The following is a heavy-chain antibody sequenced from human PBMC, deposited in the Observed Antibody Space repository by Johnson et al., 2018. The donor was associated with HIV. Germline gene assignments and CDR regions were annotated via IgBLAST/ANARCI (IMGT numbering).Heavy chain of an antibody. V-gene: IGHV3-49*03. CDR3: TRPVSHYYDSSGDAFDI. Sequence: VHLVESGAGLVQPGRSLRLSCTVSGFTFGDYAMTWFRQAPGRGLEWVGFIRSKAYGGTTEYAASVKGRFTISRDDSKSIAYLQMNSLKTEDTAVYYCTRPVSHYYDSSGDAFDIWGQGTMVTVSS. D-gene: IGHD3-22*01. CDR2: IRSKAYGGTT. J-gene: IGHJ3*02. CDR1: GFTFGDYA.